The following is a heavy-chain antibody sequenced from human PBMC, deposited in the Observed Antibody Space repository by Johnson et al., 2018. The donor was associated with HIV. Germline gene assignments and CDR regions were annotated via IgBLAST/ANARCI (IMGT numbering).Heavy chain of an antibody. CDR1: GFTFSSYW. V-gene: IGHV3-7*05. Sequence: VQLVESGGGLVQPGGSLRLSCAASGFTFSSYWMSWVRQASGKGLEWVANIKQDGRDVHYVDSVKGRFTISRANAKNSLCLQMNSLRAEDTAVYYCSRDLIYSGSWYDTQSALDIWGQGTMVTVSS. D-gene: IGHD6-13*01. CDR2: IKQDGRDV. CDR3: SRDLIYSGSWYDTQSALDI. J-gene: IGHJ3*02.